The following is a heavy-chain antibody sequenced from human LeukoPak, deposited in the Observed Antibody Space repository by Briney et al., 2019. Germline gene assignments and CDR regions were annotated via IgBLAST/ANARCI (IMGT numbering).Heavy chain of an antibody. CDR2: ITAGGSHT. CDR1: GLTFSEYA. J-gene: IGHJ5*02. Sequence: PGGSLRLSCTASGLTFSEYAMTWVRQAPGKGLEWVSTITAGGSHTCYPDSVKGWFTISRDNSKNTLYLQMNSLRVEDTAVYYCANLNVPWGQGTLVTVSS. V-gene: IGHV3-23*01. D-gene: IGHD1-1*01. CDR3: ANLNVP.